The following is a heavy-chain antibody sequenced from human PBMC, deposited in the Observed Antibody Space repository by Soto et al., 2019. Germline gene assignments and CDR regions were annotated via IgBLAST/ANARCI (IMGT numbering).Heavy chain of an antibody. CDR3: AQITSNIDN. V-gene: IGHV1-18*01. Sequence: QVQLLQSGAELKKPGASVRVSCKVSGDTFVGYGVAGVRQAPGQGLEWMAWISGYNANTHYAHHIQARITLTTDTSTSTAYMELRNLTPDDTAVYFIAQITSNIDNWGQGNLVTVSS. J-gene: IGHJ4*02. D-gene: IGHD1-20*01. CDR2: ISGYNANT. CDR1: GDTFVGYG.